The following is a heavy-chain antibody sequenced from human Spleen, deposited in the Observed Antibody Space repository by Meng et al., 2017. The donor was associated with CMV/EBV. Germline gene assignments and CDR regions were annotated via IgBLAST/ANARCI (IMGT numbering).Heavy chain of an antibody. D-gene: IGHD2-15*01. Sequence: QLVQSGAEVKKPGSSVKVSCKASGGTFSSYAISWVRQMPGKGLEWMGRIDPSDSYTNYSPSFQGHVTISADKSISTAYLQWSSLKASDTAMYYCARTLGYCSGGSCYTVEGGFDPWGQGTLVTVSS. CDR3: ARTLGYCSGGSCYTVEGGFDP. V-gene: IGHV5-10-1*01. J-gene: IGHJ5*02. CDR2: IDPSDSYT. CDR1: GGTFSSYA.